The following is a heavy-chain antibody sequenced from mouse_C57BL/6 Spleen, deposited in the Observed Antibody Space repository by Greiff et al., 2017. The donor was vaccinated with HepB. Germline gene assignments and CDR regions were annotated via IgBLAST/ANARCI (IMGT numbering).Heavy chain of an antibody. D-gene: IGHD1-1*01. J-gene: IGHJ1*03. CDR2: IYPGSGGT. CDR3: ARGSYYYGSSYWYFDV. CDR1: GYTFTSYW. Sequence: VQLQQSGAELVKPGASVKMSCKASGYTFTSYWITWVKQRPGQGLEWIGDIYPGSGGTNYNEKFKSKATLTVDTSSSTAYMQLSSLTSEDSAVYYCARGSYYYGSSYWYFDVWGTGTTVTVSS. V-gene: IGHV1-55*01.